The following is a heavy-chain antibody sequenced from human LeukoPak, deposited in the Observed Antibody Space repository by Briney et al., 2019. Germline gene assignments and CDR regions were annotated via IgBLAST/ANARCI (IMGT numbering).Heavy chain of an antibody. Sequence: SVKVSCKASGGTFGSYAISWVRQAPGQGLEWMRGIIPIFGTPSYAQRFQGRVTITADESTSTAYMELSSLRSEDTAVAYCARDQRKHSMIVVVIKWVFDAFDIWGQGTMVTVSS. J-gene: IGHJ3*02. V-gene: IGHV1-69*13. D-gene: IGHD3-22*01. CDR2: IIPIFGTP. CDR3: ARDQRKHSMIVVVIKWVFDAFDI. CDR1: GGTFGSYA.